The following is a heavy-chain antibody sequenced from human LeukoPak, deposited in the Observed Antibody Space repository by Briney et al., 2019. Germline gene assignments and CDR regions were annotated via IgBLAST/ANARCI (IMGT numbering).Heavy chain of an antibody. CDR2: INPSGGTT. CDR1: GYTFISYG. V-gene: IGHV1-46*01. CDR3: ARSDHFEVAATRDWYFDL. D-gene: IGHD2-15*01. J-gene: IGHJ2*01. Sequence: ASVKVSCKASGYTFISYGISWVRQAPGQGLEWMGGINPSGGTTSYAQKFQGRITMTRDMSTSTVYMELSSLRSEDTAVYYCARSDHFEVAATRDWYFDLWGRGTLVTVSS.